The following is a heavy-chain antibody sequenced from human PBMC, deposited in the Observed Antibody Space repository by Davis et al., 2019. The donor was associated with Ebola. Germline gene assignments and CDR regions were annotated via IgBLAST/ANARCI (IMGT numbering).Heavy chain of an antibody. CDR1: GGTFSSYT. D-gene: IGHD2-15*01. CDR3: AHLGPQRYCSGGGCHGYLDY. CDR2: IIPMFGAP. Sequence: AASVKVSCKASGGTFSSYTISWVRQAPGQGLEWMGGIIPMFGAPTYAQKFQGRVTITAEESTSTAYMELRSLRSEDTAVYYCAHLGPQRYCSGGGCHGYLDYWGQGTLVTVSS. V-gene: IGHV1-69*13. J-gene: IGHJ4*02.